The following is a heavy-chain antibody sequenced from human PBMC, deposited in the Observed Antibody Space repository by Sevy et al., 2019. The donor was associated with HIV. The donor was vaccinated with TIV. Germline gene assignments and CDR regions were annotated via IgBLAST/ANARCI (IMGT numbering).Heavy chain of an antibody. D-gene: IGHD3-16*02. V-gene: IGHV4-34*01. CDR1: GGSFSAYY. J-gene: IGHJ4*02. Sequence: SETLSLTCAVYGGSFSAYYWNWIRQPPGKGLEWIGEINHSGSTNYNPSLMSRVTMSVDTSKKQFSLKLSSVTAADTAVYYCARVLADDYIWGSHRPKYYFDFWGQGTLVTVSS. CDR3: ARVLADDYIWGSHRPKYYFDF. CDR2: INHSGST.